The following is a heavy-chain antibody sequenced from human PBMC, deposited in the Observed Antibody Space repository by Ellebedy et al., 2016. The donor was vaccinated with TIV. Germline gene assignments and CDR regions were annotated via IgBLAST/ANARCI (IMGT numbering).Heavy chain of an antibody. Sequence: GESLKISCAASGFSFRSYWMSWVRQAPGKGLEWVANIYQDGSGRYYVDSVKGRFTIPRDNSNNLLFLQMNSLRAEDTAVYYCARRGSYGDYAVQVNSWFDTWGQGTLVTVSS. J-gene: IGHJ5*02. CDR1: GFSFRSYW. CDR2: IYQDGSGR. V-gene: IGHV3-7*01. D-gene: IGHD4-17*01. CDR3: ARRGSYGDYAVQVNSWFDT.